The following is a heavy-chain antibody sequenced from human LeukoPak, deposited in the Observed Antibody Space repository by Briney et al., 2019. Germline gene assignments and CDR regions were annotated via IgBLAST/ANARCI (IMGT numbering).Heavy chain of an antibody. D-gene: IGHD3-3*01. Sequence: SETLSLTCTVSGDSISSQYWSWIRQPPGKGLEWIGYIYYSGSTNYNPSLKSRVTISVDTSKNQFSLKLSSVTAADTAVYYCARHWSDYYYFDYWGQGTLVTVSS. J-gene: IGHJ4*02. CDR2: IYYSGST. CDR1: GDSISSQY. CDR3: ARHWSDYYYFDY. V-gene: IGHV4-59*08.